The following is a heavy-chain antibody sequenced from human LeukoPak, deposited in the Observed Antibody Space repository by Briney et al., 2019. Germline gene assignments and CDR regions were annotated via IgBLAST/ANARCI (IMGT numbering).Heavy chain of an antibody. D-gene: IGHD2-2*03. Sequence: PGGSLRLSCAASGFTFSSYSMNWVRQAPGKGLEWVSSISSSSSYIYYADSVKGRFTISRDNAKNSLYLQMNSLRAEDTAVYYCARDPIRELDIVVVPAATKAHYDYWGQGTLVTVSS. CDR3: ARDPIRELDIVVVPAATKAHYDY. J-gene: IGHJ4*02. CDR2: ISSSSSYI. CDR1: GFTFSSYS. V-gene: IGHV3-21*01.